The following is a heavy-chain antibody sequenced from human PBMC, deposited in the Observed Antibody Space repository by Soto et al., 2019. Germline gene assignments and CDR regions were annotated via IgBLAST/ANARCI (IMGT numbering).Heavy chain of an antibody. CDR3: ARDVGMASRPYLDY. CDR1: GYTFTTYY. D-gene: IGHD6-6*01. CDR2: INPSGGST. V-gene: IGHV1-46*01. J-gene: IGHJ4*02. Sequence: ASVKVSCKSSGYTFTTYYMYWVRQAPGQGLEWMGIINPSGGSTSFAQKFQGRVTMTRDTSTSTVYMELISLTSEDTAVYYCARDVGMASRPYLDYWGQGTLVTVSS.